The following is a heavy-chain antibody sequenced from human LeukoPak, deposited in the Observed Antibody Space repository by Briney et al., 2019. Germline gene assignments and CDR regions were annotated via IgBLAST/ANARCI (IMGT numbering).Heavy chain of an antibody. CDR2: ISSSSKYI. D-gene: IGHD3-3*01. CDR3: ARVGDAFFGVVINGYYYYMDV. J-gene: IGHJ6*03. V-gene: IGHV3-21*01. CDR1: GFSFSGYS. Sequence: PGGSLRLSCAASGFSFSGYSMNWVRQAPGKGLEWVSSISSSSKYIYYADSVKGRFTISRDNARKSLYLQMNSLRAEDTAVYYCARVGDAFFGVVINGYYYYMDVWGKGTTVTVSS.